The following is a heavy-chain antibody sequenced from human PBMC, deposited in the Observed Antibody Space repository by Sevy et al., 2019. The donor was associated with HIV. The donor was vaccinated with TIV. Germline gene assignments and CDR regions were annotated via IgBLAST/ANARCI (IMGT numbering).Heavy chain of an antibody. CDR1: GFTFGDYC. CDR3: TRWKAAQSIFDY. CDR2: LKSDVYGGTV. J-gene: IGHJ4*02. V-gene: IGHV3-49*04. Sequence: GGCLRLSCTASGFTFGDYCMSWVRQAPGKGLEWVAFLKSDVYGGTVDHAASVRGRFVISRDDSKTIAYLQMNDLKTEDPAVYYCTRWKAAQSIFDYWGQGALVTVSS. D-gene: IGHD6-13*01.